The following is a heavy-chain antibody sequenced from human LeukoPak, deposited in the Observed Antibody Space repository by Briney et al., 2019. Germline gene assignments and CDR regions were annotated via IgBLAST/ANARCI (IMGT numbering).Heavy chain of an antibody. Sequence: SETLSLTCVVSGGSVSGYYWGWIRQPPGRGLEWIGYVYYSGSTYYNPSLKSRVTISVDTSKNQFSLEPSSVTAADTAVYYCARDSTVYGDYIFWGQGTLVTVSS. D-gene: IGHD4-17*01. V-gene: IGHV4-59*02. CDR2: VYYSGST. J-gene: IGHJ4*02. CDR1: GGSVSGYY. CDR3: ARDSTVYGDYIF.